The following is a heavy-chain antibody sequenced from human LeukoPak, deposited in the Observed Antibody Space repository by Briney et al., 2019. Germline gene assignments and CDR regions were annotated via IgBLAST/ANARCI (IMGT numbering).Heavy chain of an antibody. D-gene: IGHD2-2*01. V-gene: IGHV4-59*11. CDR1: GGSISSHY. J-gene: IGHJ4*02. Sequence: SETLSLTCTVSGGSISSHYWSWIRQPPGKGLEWIGYIYYTGSSNNNPSLKSRVTISVDMSKNQFSLKLSSVTAADTAVYYCARLPASSPLHFDYWGQGTLVTVSS. CDR3: ARLPASSPLHFDY. CDR2: IYYTGSS.